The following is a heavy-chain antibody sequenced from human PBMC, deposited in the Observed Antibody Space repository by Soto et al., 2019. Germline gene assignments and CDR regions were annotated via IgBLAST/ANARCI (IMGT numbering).Heavy chain of an antibody. D-gene: IGHD2-8*01. CDR3: ARVGRGCTNGVCYFFSPGSDPYYGMDV. CDR2: ISSSSSYI. Sequence: GSLRLSCAASGFTFSSYSMNWVRQAPGKGLEWVSSISSSSSYIYYADSVKGRFTISRDNAKNSLYLQMNSLRAEDTAVYYCARVGRGCTNGVCYFFSPGSDPYYGMDVWGQGTTVTVSS. J-gene: IGHJ6*02. CDR1: GFTFSSYS. V-gene: IGHV3-21*01.